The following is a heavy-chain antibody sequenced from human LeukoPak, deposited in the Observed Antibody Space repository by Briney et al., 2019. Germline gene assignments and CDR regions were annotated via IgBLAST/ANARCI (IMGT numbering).Heavy chain of an antibody. Sequence: GGSLRLSYAASGFTFSSYWMHWVRQAPGTGLVWVSRINFDGSSTYYADSVKGRFTISRDNAKNTLYLQMNSLRAEDTALYYCARESIYYHDSRAAFDIWGQGTMVTVSS. V-gene: IGHV3-74*01. D-gene: IGHD3-22*01. CDR3: ARESIYYHDSRAAFDI. CDR2: INFDGSST. J-gene: IGHJ3*02. CDR1: GFTFSSYW.